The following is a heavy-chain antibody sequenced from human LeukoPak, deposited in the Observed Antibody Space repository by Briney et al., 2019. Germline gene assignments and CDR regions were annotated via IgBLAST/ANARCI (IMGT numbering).Heavy chain of an antibody. CDR3: VRGTNNWYGVDY. CDR2: MEGDGTTI. J-gene: IGHJ4*02. Sequence: GGSLRLSCAASGLTLSNSWMHWVRQVPGKGLVWVSYMEGDGTTIRHADSVRGRFTMSSDNAKNTLYLQMNSLTEDDTAIYFCVRGTNNWYGVDYWGRGTLVTVSS. CDR1: GLTLSNSW. D-gene: IGHD1-1*01. V-gene: IGHV3-74*01.